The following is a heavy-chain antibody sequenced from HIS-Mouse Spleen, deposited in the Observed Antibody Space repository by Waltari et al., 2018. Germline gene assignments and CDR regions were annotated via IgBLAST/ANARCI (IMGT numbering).Heavy chain of an antibody. J-gene: IGHJ4*02. V-gene: IGHV4-34*01. CDR3: ARVDTAMVYFDY. CDR2: INHSGST. CDR1: GGSFSGYY. D-gene: IGHD5-18*01. Sequence: QVQLQQWGAGLLKPSETLSLTCAVYGGSFSGYYWSWIRQPPGKGLEWIGDINHSGSTNYNPSLKSRVTISVDTSKNQFSLKLSSVTAADTAVYYCARVDTAMVYFDYWGQGTLVTVSS.